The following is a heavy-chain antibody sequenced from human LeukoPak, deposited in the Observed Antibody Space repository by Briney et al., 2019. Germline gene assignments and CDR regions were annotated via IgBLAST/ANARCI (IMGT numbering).Heavy chain of an antibody. CDR1: GGSLNGYY. D-gene: IGHD1-26*01. CDR3: AKNGQSGFSFDP. J-gene: IGHJ5*02. Sequence: SETLSLTCAVYGGSLNGYYWSWIRQPPGKGLEWIGEGGNSGGTKFNPSLKSRVTISADTSKNQFSLKLSSVTAADTAVYYCAKNGQSGFSFDPWGQGTLVTVSS. V-gene: IGHV4-34*01. CDR2: GGNSGGT.